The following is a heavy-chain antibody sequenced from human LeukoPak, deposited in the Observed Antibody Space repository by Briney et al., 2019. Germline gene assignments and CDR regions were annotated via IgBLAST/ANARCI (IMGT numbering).Heavy chain of an antibody. J-gene: IGHJ4*02. CDR2: INPNSGGT. D-gene: IGHD5-24*01. CDR1: GYTFTDYY. CDR3: ARNRYGYNFGY. Sequence: GASVKVSCKASGYTFTDYYFHWVRQAPGQGLEWMGWINPNSGGTNYAQKFHGRVTMTRDTSISTAYMELSSLTSDDTAVYYCARNRYGYNFGYWAQGTLVTVSS. V-gene: IGHV1-2*02.